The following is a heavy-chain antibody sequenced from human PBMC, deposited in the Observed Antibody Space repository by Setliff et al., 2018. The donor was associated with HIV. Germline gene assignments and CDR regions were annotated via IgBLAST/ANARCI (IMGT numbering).Heavy chain of an antibody. CDR3: ARGPSINTIRARGYYMDV. J-gene: IGHJ6*03. CDR1: GGSFSGYY. V-gene: IGHV4-34*01. Sequence: PSETLSLTCAVYGGSFSGYYWSWIRQPPGKGLEWIGEINHSGSTNYNPSLKSRLTISVDTSKNQFSLKLSSVTAADTAVYYCARGPSINTIRARGYYMDVWAKGTTVTVS. CDR2: INHSGST. D-gene: IGHD3-10*01.